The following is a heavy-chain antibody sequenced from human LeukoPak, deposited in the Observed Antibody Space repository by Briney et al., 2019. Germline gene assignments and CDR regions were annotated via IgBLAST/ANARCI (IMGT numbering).Heavy chain of an antibody. CDR1: GYTFTVYY. CDR2: INAGNGNT. Sequence: ASVKVSCKASGYTFTVYYMHWVRQAPGQRLEWMGWINAGNGNTKYSQKYQGRVTITRDTSASTAYMELSSLRSEDTAVYYCARGLGYCSGGSCYALYYYYGMDVWGQGTTVTVSS. V-gene: IGHV1-3*01. J-gene: IGHJ6*02. D-gene: IGHD2-15*01. CDR3: ARGLGYCSGGSCYALYYYYGMDV.